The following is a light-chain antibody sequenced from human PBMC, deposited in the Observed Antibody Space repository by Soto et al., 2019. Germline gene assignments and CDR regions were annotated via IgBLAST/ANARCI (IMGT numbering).Light chain of an antibody. J-gene: IGKJ3*01. CDR1: QSVSSSY. CDR2: GAI. CDR3: QQFGSSPLFT. Sequence: EIVLTQSPATLSSSPGERATLSCRASQSVSSSYLAWYQQKPGQAPSHLIYGAISRATGIPDRFSGSGSGTDFTLTINRREPEDFAVYYCQQFGSSPLFTFGPGTKVDVK. V-gene: IGKV3-20*01.